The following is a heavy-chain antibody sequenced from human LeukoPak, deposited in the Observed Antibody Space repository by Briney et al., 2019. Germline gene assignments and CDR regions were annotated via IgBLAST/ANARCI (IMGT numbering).Heavy chain of an antibody. J-gene: IGHJ6*03. CDR1: GFTFSTYG. CDR2: IWYDGSNK. D-gene: IGHD1-14*01. CDR3: AKDSNPAGYYYMDV. V-gene: IGHV3-33*06. Sequence: PGRSLRLSCAASGFTFSTYGMYWVRQAQGKGLDWVAVIWYDGSNKYYADSVKGRFTISRDNSKNTLYMQMNSLRAEDTAVYYCAKDSNPAGYYYMDVWGKGTTVTVSS.